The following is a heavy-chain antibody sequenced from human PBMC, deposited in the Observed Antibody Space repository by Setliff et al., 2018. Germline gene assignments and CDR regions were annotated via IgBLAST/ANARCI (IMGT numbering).Heavy chain of an antibody. CDR2: IIPVLSSA. D-gene: IGHD5-12*01. CDR3: ARWLSSDPFDI. V-gene: IGHV1-69*13. CDR1: GYSFSSNA. Sequence: AASVKVSCKASGYSFSSNAFHWVRQAPGQTLEWMGGIIPVLSSADYSQRFQGRVTFTADESTTTVFMELSSLRSEDTAVYFCARWLSSDPFDIWGQGTVVTVSS. J-gene: IGHJ3*02.